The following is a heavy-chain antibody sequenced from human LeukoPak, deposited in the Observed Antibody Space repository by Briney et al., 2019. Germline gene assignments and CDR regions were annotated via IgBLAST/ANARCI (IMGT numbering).Heavy chain of an antibody. CDR3: AGGLTMIVPPRDY. V-gene: IGHV1-46*01. D-gene: IGHD3-22*01. J-gene: IGHJ4*02. Sequence: ASVKVSCKASGGTFSSYSISWVRQAPGQGLEWMGIINPSGGSTSYAQKFQGRVTMTRDTSTSTVHMELSSLRSEDTAVYYCAGGLTMIVPPRDYWGQGTLVTVSS. CDR2: INPSGGST. CDR1: GGTFSSYS.